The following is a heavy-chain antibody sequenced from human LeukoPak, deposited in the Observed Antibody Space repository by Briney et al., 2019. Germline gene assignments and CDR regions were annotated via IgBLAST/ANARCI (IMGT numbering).Heavy chain of an antibody. CDR2: ISSSSSTI. J-gene: IGHJ3*02. V-gene: IGHV3-48*02. D-gene: IGHD6-6*01. CDR3: AREYSSSSGRAFDI. CDR1: GFTPSTYT. Sequence: GGSLRLSFATSGFTPSTYTMNLVRQAPRKGPPWVSYISSSSSTIYYADSVKGRFTISRDNAKNSLYLQMNSLRDEDTAVYYCAREYSSSSGRAFDIWGQGTMVTVSS.